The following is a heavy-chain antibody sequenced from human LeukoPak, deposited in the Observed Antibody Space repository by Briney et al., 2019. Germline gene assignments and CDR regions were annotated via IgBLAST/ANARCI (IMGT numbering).Heavy chain of an antibody. CDR2: INPSGGSI. V-gene: IGHV1-46*01. CDR1: GYTFTSYY. J-gene: IGHJ4*02. CDR3: ARSHKRTLVIPSYFDY. Sequence: GASVKVSCKASGYTFTSYYMHWVRQAPGQGLEWMGIINPSGGSISYAQKFQGRVTMTSDTSTSTVYMELSSLRSEDTAVYYCARSHKRTLVIPSYFDYWGQGTLVTVSS. D-gene: IGHD3-16*02.